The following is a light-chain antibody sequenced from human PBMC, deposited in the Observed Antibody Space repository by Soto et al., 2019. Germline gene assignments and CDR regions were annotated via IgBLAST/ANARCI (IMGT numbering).Light chain of an antibody. CDR3: SSHTSYSTRV. CDR1: SSDVGGYNY. CDR2: EVS. V-gene: IGLV2-14*01. J-gene: IGLJ1*01. Sequence: QSVLTQPASVSGSPGQSIAISCTGTSSDVGGYNYVSWYQQHPGKAPKLMIHEVSNRPSVVSDRFSGSKSGNTASLTISGLQADDEADYYCSSHTSYSTRVFGTGTKVTVL.